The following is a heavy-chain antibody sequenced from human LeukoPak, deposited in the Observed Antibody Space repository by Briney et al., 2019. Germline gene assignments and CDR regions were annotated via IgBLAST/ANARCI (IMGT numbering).Heavy chain of an antibody. CDR3: ARGGYSSSWYTRFDP. D-gene: IGHD6-13*01. CDR2: MNPNSGNT. CDR1: GYTFTSYD. J-gene: IGHJ5*02. Sequence: ASAKVSCKASGYTFTSYDINWVRQATGQGLEWMGWMNPNSGNTGYAQKFQGRVTITRNTSISTACMELSSLRSEDTAVYYCARGGYSSSWYTRFDPWGQGTLVTVSS. V-gene: IGHV1-8*03.